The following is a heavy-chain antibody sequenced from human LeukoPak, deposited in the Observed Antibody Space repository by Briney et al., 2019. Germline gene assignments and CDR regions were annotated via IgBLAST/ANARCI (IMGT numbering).Heavy chain of an antibody. Sequence: ASVKVSCKASGYTFTSYGISWVRQAPGQGLEWMGWISAYNGNTNYAQMLQGRVTMTTDTSTSTAYMELRSLRSDDTAVYYCARSSVDTAVATYYYYAMDVWGQGTTVTVSS. J-gene: IGHJ6*02. V-gene: IGHV1-18*01. CDR2: ISAYNGNT. CDR1: GYTFTSYG. CDR3: ARSSVDTAVATYYYYAMDV. D-gene: IGHD5-18*01.